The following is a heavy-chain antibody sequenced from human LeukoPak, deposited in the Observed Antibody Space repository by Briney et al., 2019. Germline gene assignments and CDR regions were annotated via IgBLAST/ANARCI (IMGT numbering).Heavy chain of an antibody. V-gene: IGHV3-23*01. D-gene: IGHD3-22*01. CDR2: ISGSGGST. CDR3: AKGEVEYYYDSSGYARS. Sequence: GGSLRLSCAASGFTFSSYAMSWVRQAPGKGLEWVSAISGSGGSTYYADSVKGRSTISRDNSKNTLYLQMNSLRAEDTAVYYCAKGEVEYYYDSSGYARSWGQGTLVTVSS. J-gene: IGHJ4*02. CDR1: GFTFSSYA.